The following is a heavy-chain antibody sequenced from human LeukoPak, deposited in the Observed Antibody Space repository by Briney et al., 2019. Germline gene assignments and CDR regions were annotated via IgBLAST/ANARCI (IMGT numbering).Heavy chain of an antibody. CDR1: GFIFSDYY. D-gene: IGHD1-1*01. CDR2: ITTNSAST. CDR3: ASKLERLNWFDP. V-gene: IGHV3-11*04. Sequence: GGSLRLSRAASGFIFSDYYMTWIRQAPARGREWISYITTNSASTYYATSVKGRITISRDNAKNSLYLQMNSLRADRTCVYYCASKLERLNWFDPWGQGTLVTVSS. J-gene: IGHJ5*02.